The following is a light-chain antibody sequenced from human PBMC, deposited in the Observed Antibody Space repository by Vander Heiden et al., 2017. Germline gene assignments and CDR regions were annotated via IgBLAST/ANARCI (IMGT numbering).Light chain of an antibody. J-gene: IGKJ5*01. Sequence: VMTQSPATLSVSPGERATLFCRASQSISTTLAWYQQKPGQAPRLLIYGASNRATGIPDRFSGSGSGTEFTLTISSLQSEEFAVYYCQQYNKWPPITFGQGTRLEIK. V-gene: IGKV3-15*01. CDR1: QSISTT. CDR2: GAS. CDR3: QQYNKWPPIT.